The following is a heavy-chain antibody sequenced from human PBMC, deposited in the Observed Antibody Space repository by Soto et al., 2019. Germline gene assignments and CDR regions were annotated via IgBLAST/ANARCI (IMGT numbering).Heavy chain of an antibody. CDR2: ITPSGGGT. Sequence: ASVKVSCKASGYTFTNYYVHWVRQAPGQGLEWMGMITPSGGGTSYAQKFQGRVTMTTDTSTSTVYMELRSLRSEDTAVYYCARDSVTLVRGVIRFDSCGQGTLVTVS. CDR3: ARDSVTLVRGVIRFDS. CDR1: GYTFTNYY. J-gene: IGHJ4*02. D-gene: IGHD3-10*01. V-gene: IGHV1-46*01.